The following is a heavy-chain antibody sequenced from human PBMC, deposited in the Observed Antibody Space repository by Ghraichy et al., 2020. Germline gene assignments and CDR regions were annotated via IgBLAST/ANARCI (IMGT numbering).Heavy chain of an antibody. CDR1: GFTFGDYN. CDR3: ARASSVVRFYYYDGMDV. CDR2: ISSSSRSI. J-gene: IGHJ6*02. D-gene: IGHD4-23*01. V-gene: IGHV3-48*02. Sequence: GGSLRLSCVASGFTFGDYNLNWVRQSPGKGLEWISYISSSSRSIFYADSVKGRFTISRDNAQNSLFLQMRSLRDEDTAVYYCARASSVVRFYYYDGMDVWGQGTTVTVSS.